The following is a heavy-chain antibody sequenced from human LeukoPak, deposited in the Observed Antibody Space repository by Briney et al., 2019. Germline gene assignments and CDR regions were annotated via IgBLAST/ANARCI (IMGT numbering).Heavy chain of an antibody. CDR3: ARGTTTIFGVAPTYFDY. Sequence: GGSLRLSCTVSGFTFSSYWMSWVRQAPGKGLERVANIEHDGTTKFYLDSVKGRFTISRDNARSSLYLQMNSLRAEDTALYYCARGTTTIFGVAPTYFDYWGQGTLVTVSS. CDR1: GFTFSSYW. D-gene: IGHD3-3*01. CDR2: IEHDGTTK. V-gene: IGHV3-7*01. J-gene: IGHJ4*02.